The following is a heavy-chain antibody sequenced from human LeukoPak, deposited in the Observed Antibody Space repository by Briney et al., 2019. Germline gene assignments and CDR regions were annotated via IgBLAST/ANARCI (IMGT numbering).Heavy chain of an antibody. J-gene: IGHJ3*02. CDR1: GFTFSSYS. CDR2: INQYESEK. CDR3: AREISRNDEGAFDI. D-gene: IGHD1-1*01. V-gene: IGHV3-7*01. Sequence: SGGSLRPSCAASGFTFSSYSMNWVRQAPGKGLEWVANINQYESEKYYVDSVKGRFTISRDNPKNSLYLQMNSLRPEDTAVYYCAREISRNDEGAFDIWGQGTVVTVS.